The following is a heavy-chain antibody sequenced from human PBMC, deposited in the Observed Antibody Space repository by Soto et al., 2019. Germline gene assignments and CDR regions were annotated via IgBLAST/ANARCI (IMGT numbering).Heavy chain of an antibody. V-gene: IGHV1-18*01. CDR2: ISAHNGNT. CDR1: GYAFTTYG. Sequence: QVHLVQSGAEVKKPGASVKVSCKGSGYAFTTYGITWVRQAPGQGLEWMGWISAHNGNTNYAQKLQGRVTVTRGTSTSTAYMELRSLRSDETVVYYCARGRYGDYWGQGALVTVSS. J-gene: IGHJ4*02. D-gene: IGHD1-1*01. CDR3: ARGRYGDY.